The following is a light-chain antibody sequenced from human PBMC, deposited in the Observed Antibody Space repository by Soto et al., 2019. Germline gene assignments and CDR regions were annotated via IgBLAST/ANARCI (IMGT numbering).Light chain of an antibody. CDR3: QQYDNLSIT. Sequence: DIQMTQSPSSLSASVGDRVTITCQASQDISNYLNRYQQKPGKAPKLLIYDASNLETGVPSRFSGSGYGTDFHFTISSLQPEDIATYYCQQYDNLSITFGQGTRLEIK. CDR2: DAS. J-gene: IGKJ5*01. CDR1: QDISNY. V-gene: IGKV1-33*01.